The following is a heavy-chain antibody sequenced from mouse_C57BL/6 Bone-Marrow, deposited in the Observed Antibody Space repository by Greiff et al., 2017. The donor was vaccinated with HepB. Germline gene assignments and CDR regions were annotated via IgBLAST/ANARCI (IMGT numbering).Heavy chain of an antibody. CDR2: ISDGGSYT. J-gene: IGHJ3*01. Sequence: EVQLVESGGGLVKPGGSLKLSCAPSGFTFSSYAMSWVRQTPEKRLEWVATISDGGSYTYYPDNVKGRFTISRDNAKNNLYLQMSHLKSEDTAMYYCAREGTYWGQGTLVTVSA. CDR1: GFTFSSYA. V-gene: IGHV5-4*01. CDR3: AREGTY.